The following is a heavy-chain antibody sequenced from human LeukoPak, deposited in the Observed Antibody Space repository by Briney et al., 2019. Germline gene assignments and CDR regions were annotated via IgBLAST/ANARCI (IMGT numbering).Heavy chain of an antibody. CDR3: VKDESGSYWVGAFDI. CDR1: GFTFSSYA. D-gene: IGHD1-26*01. CDR2: ISGSGGST. J-gene: IGHJ3*02. V-gene: IGHV3-23*01. Sequence: GGSLRLSCAASGFTFSSYAMSWVRQAPGKGLEWVSAISGSGGSTYYADSVKGRFTISRDNSKNTLYLQMNSLRAEDTAVYYCVKDESGSYWVGAFDIWGQGTMVTVSS.